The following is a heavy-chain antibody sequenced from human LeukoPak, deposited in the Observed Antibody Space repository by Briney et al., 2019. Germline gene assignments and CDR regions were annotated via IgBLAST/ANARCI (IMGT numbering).Heavy chain of an antibody. CDR1: GGSISSGGYS. Sequence: SQTLSLTCAVSGGSISSGGYSWSWIRQPPGKGLEWIGYIYYSGSTYYNPSLKSRVTISVDTSKNQFSLKLSSVTAADTAVYYCARVVRRITIFGVVTEKGLFDYWGQGTLVTVSS. J-gene: IGHJ4*02. V-gene: IGHV4-30-4*07. CDR3: ARVVRRITIFGVVTEKGLFDY. D-gene: IGHD3-3*01. CDR2: IYYSGST.